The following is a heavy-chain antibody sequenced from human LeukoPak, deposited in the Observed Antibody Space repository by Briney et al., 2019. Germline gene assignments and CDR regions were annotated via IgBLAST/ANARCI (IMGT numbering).Heavy chain of an antibody. Sequence: GGSLRLSCAASGFTFNTYDMSWVRQAPGKGLEWVSGISGSGGSTYYADSVKGRFTISRDNSKNPLFVQMNSLRAEDTAIYYCAKGGSSGYYYFDYWGQGTLLTVSS. V-gene: IGHV3-23*01. CDR3: AKGGSSGYYYFDY. J-gene: IGHJ4*02. CDR2: ISGSGGST. CDR1: GFTFNTYD. D-gene: IGHD3-22*01.